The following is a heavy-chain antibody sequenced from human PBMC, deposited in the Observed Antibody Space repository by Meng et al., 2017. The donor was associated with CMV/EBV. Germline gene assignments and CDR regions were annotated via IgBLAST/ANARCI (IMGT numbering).Heavy chain of an antibody. J-gene: IGHJ6*02. D-gene: IGHD2-2*01. CDR1: GGSISSYY. V-gene: IGHV4-59*01. CDR3: ARSLVVVPAVQTYYYYYGMDV. CDR2: IYYSGST. Sequence: GSLRLSCTVSGGSISSYYWSWIRQPPGKGLEWIGYIYYSGSTNYNPSLKSRVTISVDTSKNQFSLKLSSVTAADTAVYYCARSLVVVPAVQTYYYYYGMDVWGQGTTVTVFS.